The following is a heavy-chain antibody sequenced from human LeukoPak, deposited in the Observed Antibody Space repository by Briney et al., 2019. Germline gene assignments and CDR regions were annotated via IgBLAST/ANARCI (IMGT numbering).Heavy chain of an antibody. J-gene: IGHJ4*02. Sequence: GGSLRLSCAASGFTVSSNYMRWVRQAPGKGLEWVSVIYSGGSTYYADSVKGRFTISRDNSKNTLYLQMNSLRAEDTAVYYCARGVTMVRGVINYFDYWGQGTLVTVSS. D-gene: IGHD3-10*01. CDR1: GFTVSSNY. CDR2: IYSGGST. V-gene: IGHV3-66*02. CDR3: ARGVTMVRGVINYFDY.